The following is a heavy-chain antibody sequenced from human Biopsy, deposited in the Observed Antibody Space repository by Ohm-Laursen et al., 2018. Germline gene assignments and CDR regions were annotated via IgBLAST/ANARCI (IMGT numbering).Heavy chain of an antibody. Sequence: SETLSLTCTVSGDSISGGGYYWSWIRQPPGKGLEWIGYIYSSGGTDYNPSLKSRVTISLDTSKNQFSLTLTSVTVADTAIYYCARRPYTRDNWFDPWGQGTLVTVSS. D-gene: IGHD2-2*01. J-gene: IGHJ5*02. CDR3: ARRPYTRDNWFDP. V-gene: IGHV4-61*08. CDR1: GDSISGGGYY. CDR2: IYSSGGT.